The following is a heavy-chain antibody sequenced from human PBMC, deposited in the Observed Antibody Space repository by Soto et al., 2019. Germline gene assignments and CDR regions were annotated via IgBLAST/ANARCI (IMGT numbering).Heavy chain of an antibody. CDR3: ARRQLEMATAPQGAFDI. CDR1: GFTFSSYW. V-gene: IGHV3-7*01. Sequence: PGGSLRLSCAASGFTFSSYWMSWVRQAPGKGLEWVANIKQDGSEKYYVDSVKGRFTISRDKAKNSLYLQMNSLRAEDTAVYYCARRQLEMATAPQGAFDIWGQGTMVTVSS. D-gene: IGHD5-18*01. CDR2: IKQDGSEK. J-gene: IGHJ3*02.